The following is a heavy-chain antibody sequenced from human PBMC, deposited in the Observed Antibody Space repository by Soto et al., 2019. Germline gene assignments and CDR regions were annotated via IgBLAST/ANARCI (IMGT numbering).Heavy chain of an antibody. V-gene: IGHV4-31*03. J-gene: IGHJ4*02. CDR2: RYYSEST. D-gene: IGHD2-15*01. CDR3: ARTKCSGGSCYSLSLDY. Sequence: PSETLSLTCTVSGGSITTGGYYWSWIRQLPGKGLEWIGHRYYSESTYYNPSLKSRVSISLDTSKNQFSLKLSFVTAADTAMYYCARTKCSGGSCYSLSLDYWGQRTLVTVS. CDR1: GGSITTGGYY.